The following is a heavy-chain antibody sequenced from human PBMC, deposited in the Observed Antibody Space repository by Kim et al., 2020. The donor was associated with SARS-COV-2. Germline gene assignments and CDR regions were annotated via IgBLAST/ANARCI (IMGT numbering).Heavy chain of an antibody. Sequence: GGSLRLCCAASGFTFSSYWMSWVRQAPGKGLEWVANIKQDGSEKHYVDSVKGRFTISRDNAKSSLFLQMNSLRAEDTAVYYCARFRRSSGYSVFDYWGQGTLVTVSS. J-gene: IGHJ4*02. V-gene: IGHV3-7*01. CDR3: ARFRRSSGYSVFDY. D-gene: IGHD6-19*01. CDR1: GFTFSSYW. CDR2: IKQDGSEK.